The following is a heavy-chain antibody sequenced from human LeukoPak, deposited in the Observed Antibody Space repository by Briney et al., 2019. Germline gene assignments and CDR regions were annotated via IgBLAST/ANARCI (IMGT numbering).Heavy chain of an antibody. CDR3: AKDSSAYDGSYFDY. D-gene: IGHD5-12*01. CDR2: IWYDGSNK. J-gene: IGHJ4*02. CDR1: GFTFSSYG. Sequence: GSSLRLSCAASGFTFSSYGMHWVRQAPGKGLEWVAVIWYDGSNKHYADSAKGRFTIPRDNSKSTVHLQMNSLRAEDTAIYYCAKDSSAYDGSYFDYWGQGTLVTVSS. V-gene: IGHV3-33*06.